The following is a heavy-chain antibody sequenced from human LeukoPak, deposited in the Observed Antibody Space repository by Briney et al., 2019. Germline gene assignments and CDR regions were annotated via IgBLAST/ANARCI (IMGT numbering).Heavy chain of an antibody. CDR1: GYSISSGYY. CDR2: IYHSGST. CDR3: ALRGVLRYFDWPPVGWFDP. J-gene: IGHJ5*02. Sequence: SETLSLTCTVSGYSISSGYYWGWIRQPPGKGLEWIGSIYHSGSTYYNPSLKSRVTISVDTSKNQFSLKLSSVTAADTAVYYCALRGVLRYFDWPPVGWFDPWGQGTLVTVSS. D-gene: IGHD3-9*01. V-gene: IGHV4-38-2*02.